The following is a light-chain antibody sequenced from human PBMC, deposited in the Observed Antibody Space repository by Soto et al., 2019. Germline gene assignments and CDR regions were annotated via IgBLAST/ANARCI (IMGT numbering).Light chain of an antibody. CDR2: KAS. V-gene: IGKV1-5*03. CDR3: LQYYDYRT. Sequence: DIQMTQSPSTLSASVGDRVTITCRASQSINSLLDWFQKKQGKAPEILIYKASSVESGVPSRFSGSGSGTEFTLTISSLQPDDSATYYCLQYYDYRTFGQGPKV. J-gene: IGKJ1*01. CDR1: QSINSL.